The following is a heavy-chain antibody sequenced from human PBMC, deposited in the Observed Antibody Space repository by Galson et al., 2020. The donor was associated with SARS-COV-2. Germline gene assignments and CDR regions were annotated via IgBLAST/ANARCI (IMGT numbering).Heavy chain of an antibody. CDR1: GFTFSSYA. D-gene: IGHD3-9*01. J-gene: IGHJ4*02. V-gene: IGHV3-23*01. CDR2: ISGSGGST. CDR3: AKDWLAYDILTGSDY. Sequence: GGSLRLSCAASGFTFSSYAMSWVRQAPGKGLEWVSAISGSGGSTYYADSVKGRFTISRDNSKNTLNLQMNSLRAEDTAVYYCAKDWLAYDILTGSDYWGQGTLVTVSS.